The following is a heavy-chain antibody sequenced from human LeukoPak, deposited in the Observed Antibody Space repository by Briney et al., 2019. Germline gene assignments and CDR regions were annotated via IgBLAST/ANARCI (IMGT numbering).Heavy chain of an antibody. CDR3: AREGYCSGGSCFGPSYYFDY. CDR1: GFTFSSYG. CDR2: IWYDGSNK. D-gene: IGHD2-15*01. Sequence: GRSLRLSCAASGFTFSSYGMHWVRQAPGKGLEWVAVIWYDGSNKYYADSVKGRFTISRDNSKNTLYLQMNSLRAEDTAVYYCAREGYCSGGSCFGPSYYFDYWGQGTLVTVSS. V-gene: IGHV3-33*01. J-gene: IGHJ4*02.